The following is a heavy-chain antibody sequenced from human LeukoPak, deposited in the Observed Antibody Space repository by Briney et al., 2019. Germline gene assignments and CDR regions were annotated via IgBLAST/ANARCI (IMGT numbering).Heavy chain of an antibody. J-gene: IGHJ6*04. V-gene: IGHV3-7*01. CDR3: ATRYCSIAACRASSYKCMDV. Sequence: GGSLRLSCAASGFTFTSYWMTWVRQAPGKGLEWVANINEDGGGRYYVDSVKGRFTISRDNAKNSVHLQMNSLRAEDTAVYYCATRYCSIAACRASSYKCMDVWGKGTTVTVSS. CDR1: GFTFTSYW. CDR2: INEDGGGR. D-gene: IGHD2-2*01.